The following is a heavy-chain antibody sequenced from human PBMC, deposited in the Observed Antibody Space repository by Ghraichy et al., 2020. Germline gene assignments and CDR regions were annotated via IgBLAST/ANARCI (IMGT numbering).Heavy chain of an antibody. CDR3: ARRRIAAAGTHDY. V-gene: IGHV4-34*01. D-gene: IGHD6-13*01. CDR2: INHSGST. J-gene: IGHJ4*02. Sequence: ETLSLTCAVYGGSFSGYYWSWIRQPPGKGLEWIGEINHSGSTNYNPSLKSRVTISVDTSKNQFSLKLSSVTAADTAVYYCARRRIAAAGTHDYWGQGTLVTVSS. CDR1: GGSFSGYY.